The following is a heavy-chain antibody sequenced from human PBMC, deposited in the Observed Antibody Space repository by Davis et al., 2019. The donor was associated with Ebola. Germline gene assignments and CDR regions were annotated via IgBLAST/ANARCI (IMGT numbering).Heavy chain of an antibody. CDR1: GYTFTSYN. D-gene: IGHD5-18*01. Sequence: ASVPVSCKASGYTFTSYNMHWVRQPPGQGLEWMERINASCGSTSYAQKLQGRVTMTTDTSTSTAYMELRSLRSDDTAVYYCARDRGWIQLSGLFDYWGQGTLVTVSS. CDR2: INASCGST. J-gene: IGHJ4*02. CDR3: ARDRGWIQLSGLFDY. V-gene: IGHV1-46*01.